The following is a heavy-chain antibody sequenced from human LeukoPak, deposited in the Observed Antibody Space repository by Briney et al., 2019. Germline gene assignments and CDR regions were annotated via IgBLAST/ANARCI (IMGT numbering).Heavy chain of an antibody. V-gene: IGHV3-30*18. J-gene: IGHJ4*02. CDR3: AKDRIAAAGTTGGY. D-gene: IGHD6-13*01. CDR1: GFTFSSYG. Sequence: QTGGSLRLSCAASGFTFSSYGMNWVRQAPGKGLEWVAVISYDGSNKYYADSVKGRFTISRDNSKNTLYLQMNSLRAEDTAVYYCAKDRIAAAGTTGGYWGQGTLVTVSS. CDR2: ISYDGSNK.